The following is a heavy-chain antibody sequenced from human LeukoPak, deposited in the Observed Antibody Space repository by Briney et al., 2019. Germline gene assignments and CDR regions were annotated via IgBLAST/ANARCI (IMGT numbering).Heavy chain of an antibody. V-gene: IGHV3-30-3*01. CDR3: ASSPGDPGVAGLFDY. D-gene: IGHD6-19*01. CDR2: ISYDGSNK. CDR1: GFTFSSYA. J-gene: IGHJ4*02. Sequence: GGSLRLSCASSGFTFSSYAMHWVRQAPGKGLEWVAVISYDGSNKYYADSVKGRFTISRDNSKNTLYLQMNSLRAEDTAVYYCASSPGDPGVAGLFDYWGQGTLVTVSS.